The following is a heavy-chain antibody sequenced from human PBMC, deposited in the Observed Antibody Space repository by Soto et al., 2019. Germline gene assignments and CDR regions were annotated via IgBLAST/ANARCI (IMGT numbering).Heavy chain of an antibody. Sequence: SETLSLTCAVYGGSFSGYYWTWIRQPPGTGLEWIAYIYYSVTSYNPSLKSRVSISLDTSKNQLSLKLSSVTAADTAVYYCTTQGFGGLHGLVDVWGQGTTVTVSS. CDR3: TTQGFGGLHGLVDV. D-gene: IGHD3-10*01. CDR1: GGSFSGYY. V-gene: IGHV4-59*08. CDR2: IYYSVT. J-gene: IGHJ6*02.